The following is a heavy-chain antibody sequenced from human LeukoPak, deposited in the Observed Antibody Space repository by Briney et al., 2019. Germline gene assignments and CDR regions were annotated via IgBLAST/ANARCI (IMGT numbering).Heavy chain of an antibody. D-gene: IGHD3-10*01. Sequence: ASVKVSCKTSGYTFTSYGISWVRQAPGQGLEWMGWISAYNGNTHSAQKLQGRVTMTTDTSTSTAYMELRSLRSDDTAVYYCARGDYYGSGSYAMIDYWGQGTLVTVSS. CDR3: ARGDYYGSGSYAMIDY. V-gene: IGHV1-18*01. CDR2: ISAYNGNT. J-gene: IGHJ4*02. CDR1: GYTFTSYG.